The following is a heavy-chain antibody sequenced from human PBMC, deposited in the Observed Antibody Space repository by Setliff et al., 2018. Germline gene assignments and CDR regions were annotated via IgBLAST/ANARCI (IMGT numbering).Heavy chain of an antibody. Sequence: AASVKVSCKASGDSIPKNAISWVRQAPGQGLEWMGWLQTYSGHTNYAQKFRGRATMTTDTSTRTAYLELRALTSDDTAVYYCATDVNQWDPTYMDVWGEGTTVTVSS. J-gene: IGHJ6*03. CDR2: LQTYSGHT. V-gene: IGHV1-18*01. CDR1: GDSIPKNA. D-gene: IGHD1-26*01. CDR3: ATDVNQWDPTYMDV.